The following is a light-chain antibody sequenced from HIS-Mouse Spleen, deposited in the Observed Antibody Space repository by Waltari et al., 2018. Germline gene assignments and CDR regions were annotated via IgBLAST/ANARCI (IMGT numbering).Light chain of an antibody. V-gene: IGKV1-9*01. CDR3: QQLNSYPPT. CDR1: QGISSY. CDR2: AAS. J-gene: IGKJ1*01. Sequence: DIQLTQSPSFLSASVGDRVTITFRASQGISSYLAWYQQKPGKAPKLLIYAASTLQSGVPSRFSGSGSGTEFTLTSSSLQPEDFATYYCQQLNSYPPTFGQGTKVEIK.